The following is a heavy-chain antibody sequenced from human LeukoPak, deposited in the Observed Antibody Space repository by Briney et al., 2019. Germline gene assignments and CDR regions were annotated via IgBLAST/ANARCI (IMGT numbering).Heavy chain of an antibody. V-gene: IGHV4-4*07. CDR3: AISSSWYFDY. J-gene: IGHJ4*02. CDR1: GGSISSYY. CDR2: IYSSGIT. D-gene: IGHD6-13*01. Sequence: SETLSLTCTVSGGSISSYYWSWIRQPAGKGLEWIGRIYSSGITNYNPSLKSRVTMSVDTSKNQVSLKLSSVTAADTAMYYCAISSSWYFDYWGQGTLVTVSS.